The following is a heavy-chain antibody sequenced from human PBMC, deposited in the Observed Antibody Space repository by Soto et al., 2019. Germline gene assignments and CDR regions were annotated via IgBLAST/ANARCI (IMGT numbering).Heavy chain of an antibody. CDR1: GCTFTSYA. V-gene: IGHV1-3*01. Sequence: ASVKVSCKASGCTFTSYAMSWVRQAPGQRLEWMGWINAGNGNAKYSQKFQGRVTITRDTSASTAYMELSSLRSEDTAVYYCASSYSNYALIDYYYYGMDVWGQGTTVTVS. CDR3: ASSYSNYALIDYYYYGMDV. D-gene: IGHD4-4*01. J-gene: IGHJ6*02. CDR2: INAGNGNA.